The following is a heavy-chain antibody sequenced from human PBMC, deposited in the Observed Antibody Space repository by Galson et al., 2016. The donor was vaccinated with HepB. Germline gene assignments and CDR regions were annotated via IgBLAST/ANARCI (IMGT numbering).Heavy chain of an antibody. D-gene: IGHD4-17*01. CDR3: ARGGLPTVTSEY. J-gene: IGHJ4*02. CDR2: ISSDGSQK. CDR1: GFTFSSYA. Sequence: SLRLSCAASGFTFSSYAMHWVRQAPGKGLEWEAVISSDGSQKYYADSVEGRFTTSRDNSKSTLYLQMNSLRGEDTAIYYCARGGLPTVTSEYWGQGALVTASS. V-gene: IGHV3-30*04.